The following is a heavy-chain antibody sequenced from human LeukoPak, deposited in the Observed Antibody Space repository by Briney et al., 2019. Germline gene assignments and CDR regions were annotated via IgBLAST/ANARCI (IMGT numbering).Heavy chain of an antibody. J-gene: IGHJ6*03. CDR2: ISDSGGSA. Sequence: GGSLRLSCAASGFTFNTYAMSWVRQAPGKGLEWVSAISDSGGSAYYADSVKGRFTISRDNSKNTLYLQMNSLRAEDTAMYYCARVVTVAWSERRPGYYYMDVWGKGTTVTVSS. CDR3: ARVVTVAWSERRPGYYYMDV. CDR1: GFTFNTYA. V-gene: IGHV3-23*01. D-gene: IGHD1-1*01.